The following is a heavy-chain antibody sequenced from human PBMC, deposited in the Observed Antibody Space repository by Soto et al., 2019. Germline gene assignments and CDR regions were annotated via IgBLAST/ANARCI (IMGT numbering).Heavy chain of an antibody. CDR3: ARPSRGFRDAFDI. Sequence: PGESLKISCKGSGYSFTMYWIAWVRQMPGKGLEWMGIIYPGDSDTRYSPSFQGQVTISADKSISTAYLQWSSLKASDTAMYYCARPSRGFRDAFDIWGQGTMVTGSS. CDR1: GYSFTMYW. V-gene: IGHV5-51*01. CDR2: IYPGDSDT. J-gene: IGHJ3*02. D-gene: IGHD3-10*01.